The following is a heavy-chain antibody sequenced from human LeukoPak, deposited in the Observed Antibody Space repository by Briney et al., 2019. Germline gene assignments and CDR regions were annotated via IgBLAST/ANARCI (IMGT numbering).Heavy chain of an antibody. V-gene: IGHV3-30-3*01. CDR2: ISYDGSNK. J-gene: IGHJ4*02. Sequence: GGSLRLSCAASGFTFSSYAMHWVRQAPGKGLEWVAVISYDGSNKYYADSVKGRFTISRDNSKNTLYLQMNSLRAEDTAVYYCHSDCGGDCYSLFDYWGQGTLVTVSS. CDR1: GFTFSSYA. D-gene: IGHD2-21*02. CDR3: HSDCGGDCYSLFDY.